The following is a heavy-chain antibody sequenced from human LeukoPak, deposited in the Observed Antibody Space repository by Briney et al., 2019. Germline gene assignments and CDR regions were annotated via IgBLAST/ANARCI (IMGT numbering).Heavy chain of an antibody. CDR1: GGSISSSSYY. CDR3: ARTLWFGELFDWSDP. V-gene: IGHV4-39*01. Sequence: SETLSLTCTVSGGSISSSSYYWGWIRQPPGKGLEWIGSMYYSGSTYYNPSLNSRVTISVDTSKNQFSLKLSSVTAADTAVYYCARTLWFGELFDWSDPWGQGTLVTVSS. D-gene: IGHD3-10*01. J-gene: IGHJ5*02. CDR2: MYYSGST.